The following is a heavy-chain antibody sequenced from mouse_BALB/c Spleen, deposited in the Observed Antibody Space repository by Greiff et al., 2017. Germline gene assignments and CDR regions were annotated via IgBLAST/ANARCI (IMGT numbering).Heavy chain of an antibody. D-gene: IGHD1-2*01. V-gene: IGHV5-6*01. CDR3: ARWGLRPFDY. CDR2: ISSGGSYT. J-gene: IGHJ2*01. CDR1: GFTFSSYG. Sequence: EVHLVESGGDLVKPGGSLKLSCAASGFTFSSYGMSWVRQTPDKRLEWVATISSGGSYTYYPDSVKGRFTISRDNAKNTLYLQMSSLKSEDTAMYYCARWGLRPFDYWGQGTTLTVSS.